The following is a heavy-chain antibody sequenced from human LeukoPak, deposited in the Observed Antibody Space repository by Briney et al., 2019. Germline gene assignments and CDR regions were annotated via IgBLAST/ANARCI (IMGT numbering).Heavy chain of an antibody. CDR2: ISSNGGST. Sequence: PVRSLRLSCAASGFTFSSYAMHWVRQAPGKGLEYVSAISSNGGSTHYANSVKGRFTISRDNSKNMLYLQMGSLRAEDMAVYHCARDKDPYGSGSSMRAFDIWGQGTMVTVSS. V-gene: IGHV3-64*01. CDR3: ARDKDPYGSGSSMRAFDI. D-gene: IGHD3-10*01. J-gene: IGHJ3*02. CDR1: GFTFSSYA.